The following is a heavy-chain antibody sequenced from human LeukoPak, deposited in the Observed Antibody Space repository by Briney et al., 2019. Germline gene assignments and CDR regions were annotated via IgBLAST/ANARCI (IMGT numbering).Heavy chain of an antibody. CDR3: ARGGQQLVGGHSYYYYGMDV. CDR2: ISSSSSTI. CDR1: GFTFSSHA. V-gene: IGHV3-48*01. D-gene: IGHD6-13*01. J-gene: IGHJ6*02. Sequence: GGSLRLSCAASGFTFSSHAMGWVRQAPGKGLEWVSYISSSSSTIYYADSVKGRFTISRDNAKNSLYLQMNSLRAEDTAVYYCARGGQQLVGGHSYYYYGMDVWGQGTTVTVSS.